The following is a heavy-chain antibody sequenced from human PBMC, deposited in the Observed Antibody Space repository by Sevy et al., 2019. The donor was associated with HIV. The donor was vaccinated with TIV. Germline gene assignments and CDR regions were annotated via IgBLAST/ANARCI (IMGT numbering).Heavy chain of an antibody. Sequence: GGSLRLSCAASGFPFNNYNMNWVRQAPGKGLEWLAYISSSSSSIYYADSVKGRFTISRDNSKNTLYLQMNSLRAEDTAVYYCARAVDYGGNLRHVWGQGTTVTVSS. CDR1: GFPFNNYN. D-gene: IGHD4-17*01. J-gene: IGHJ6*02. V-gene: IGHV3-48*01. CDR3: ARAVDYGGNLRHV. CDR2: ISSSSSSI.